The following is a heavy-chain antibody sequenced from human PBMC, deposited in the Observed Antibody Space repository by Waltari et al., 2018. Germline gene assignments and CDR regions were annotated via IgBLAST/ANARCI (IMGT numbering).Heavy chain of an antibody. CDR1: GYSFTSYW. Sequence: EVQLVQSGAEVKKPRESLKISCKGSGYSFTSYWIGWVRQMPGKGLEWTGISYPVDSHTRYSPSFQGQVTISADKSISTAYLQWSSLNASDTAMYYCARSGIRRSWQQLVDYYMDVWGKGTTVTISS. D-gene: IGHD6-6*01. CDR2: SYPVDSHT. J-gene: IGHJ6*03. V-gene: IGHV5-51*01. CDR3: ARSGIRRSWQQLVDYYMDV.